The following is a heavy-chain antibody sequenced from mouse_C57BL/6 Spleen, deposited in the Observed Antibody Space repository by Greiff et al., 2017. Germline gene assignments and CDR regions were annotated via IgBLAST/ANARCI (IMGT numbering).Heavy chain of an antibody. Sequence: QVQLQQPGAELVKPGASVKLSCKASGYTFTSYWMQWVNQRPGQGLEWIGEIDPSDSYTNYNQKFKGKATLTVDTSSSTAYMQLSSLTSEDSAVYYCARKGGETAQATGYWGQGTTLTVSS. D-gene: IGHD3-2*02. CDR2: IDPSDSYT. V-gene: IGHV1-50*01. J-gene: IGHJ2*01. CDR1: GYTFTSYW. CDR3: ARKGGETAQATGY.